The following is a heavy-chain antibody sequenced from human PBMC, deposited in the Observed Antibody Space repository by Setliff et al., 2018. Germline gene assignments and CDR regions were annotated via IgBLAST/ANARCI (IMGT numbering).Heavy chain of an antibody. CDR1: GGSFSGYY. CDR3: ARSDRPWRYYFDY. D-gene: IGHD3-22*01. V-gene: IGHV4-34*01. J-gene: IGHJ4*02. Sequence: KPSETLSLTCAVYGGSFSGYYWSWIRQPPGKGLEWIGEINHSGSTNYNPSLKSRVTISVDTSKNQFSLQLTSVTAADTAIYYCARSDRPWRYYFDYWGQGTLVTVSS. CDR2: INHSGST.